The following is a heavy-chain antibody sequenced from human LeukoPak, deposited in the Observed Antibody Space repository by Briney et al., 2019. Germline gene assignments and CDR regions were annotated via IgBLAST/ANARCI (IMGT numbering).Heavy chain of an antibody. CDR3: ARMKGGYYYGGHYFDY. V-gene: IGHV4-4*07. CDR2: IYTSGST. D-gene: IGHD3-10*01. J-gene: IGHJ4*02. CDR1: GGSLSNYY. Sequence: PSETLSLTCSVSGGSLSNYYWSWIRQPAGKGLEWIGRIYTSGSTNYYPSLTSRVTMSVDTSKNQFSLKLSSVTAADTAVYHCARMKGGYYYGGHYFDYWGQGTLVTVSS.